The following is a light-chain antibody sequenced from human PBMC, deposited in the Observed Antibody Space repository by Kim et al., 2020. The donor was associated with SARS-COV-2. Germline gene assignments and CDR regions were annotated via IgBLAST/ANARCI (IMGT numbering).Light chain of an antibody. CDR3: YSAADNNLV. CDR2: KDS. Sequence: VTPGQTARITCAGDVLAKKYARWFQQKPGQAPVLVIYKDSERPSGIPERFSGSSSGTTVTLTISGAQVEDEADYYCYSAADNNLVFGGGTQLTVL. CDR1: VLAKKY. J-gene: IGLJ2*01. V-gene: IGLV3-27*01.